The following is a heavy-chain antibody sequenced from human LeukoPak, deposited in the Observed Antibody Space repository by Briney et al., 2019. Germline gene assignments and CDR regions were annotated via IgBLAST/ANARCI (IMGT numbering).Heavy chain of an antibody. Sequence: PGGSLRLSCAASGFTVSSNYMSWVRQAPGKGLEWVSVIYNDGSAFYADSVKGRFTISRDNSKNTLYLEMNTLRAEDTAVYYCASSVITTTPVYFDYWGQGTLVTVSS. CDR3: ASSVITTTPVYFDY. CDR2: IYNDGSA. D-gene: IGHD3-22*01. V-gene: IGHV3-53*01. CDR1: GFTVSSNY. J-gene: IGHJ4*02.